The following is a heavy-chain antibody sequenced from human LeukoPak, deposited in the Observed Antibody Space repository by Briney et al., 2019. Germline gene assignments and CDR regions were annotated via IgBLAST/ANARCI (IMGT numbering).Heavy chain of an antibody. D-gene: IGHD2-15*01. Sequence: SETLSLTCAVYGGSFSDYYWSWIRQPPGKGLEWIGEINHSGSTNYNPSLKSRVTISVDTSKNQFSLKLSSVTAADTAVYYCASGSLGYCSGGSCSYNWFGPWGQGTLVTVSS. J-gene: IGHJ5*02. CDR1: GGSFSDYY. CDR2: INHSGST. V-gene: IGHV4-34*01. CDR3: ASGSLGYCSGGSCSYNWFGP.